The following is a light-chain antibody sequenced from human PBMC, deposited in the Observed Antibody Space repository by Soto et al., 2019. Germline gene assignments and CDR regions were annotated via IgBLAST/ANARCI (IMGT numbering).Light chain of an antibody. CDR2: KAS. CDR1: QRISSW. CDR3: QQYNSYPGT. Sequence: DIQMTQSPSPLSASVGDRVTITCRASQRISSWLAWYQQKPGKAPKLMIYKASILESGVPSRFSGSGSGTEFTLTISSLQPDDFATYYCQQYNSYPGTFGQGTKVDIK. J-gene: IGKJ1*01. V-gene: IGKV1-5*03.